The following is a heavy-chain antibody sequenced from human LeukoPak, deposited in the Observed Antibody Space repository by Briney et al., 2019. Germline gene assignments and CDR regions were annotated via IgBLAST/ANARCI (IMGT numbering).Heavy chain of an antibody. CDR1: GFTFSSYS. V-gene: IGHV3-21*01. CDR3: ARADRLGAALLASFDY. J-gene: IGHJ4*02. CDR2: ISSSSSYI. D-gene: IGHD3-16*01. Sequence: GGSLRLSCAASGFTFSSYSMNWVRQAPGKGLEWFSSISSSSSYIYYADSVKGRFTISRDNAKNSLYLQMNSLRAEDTAVYYCARADRLGAALLASFDYWGQGTLVTVSS.